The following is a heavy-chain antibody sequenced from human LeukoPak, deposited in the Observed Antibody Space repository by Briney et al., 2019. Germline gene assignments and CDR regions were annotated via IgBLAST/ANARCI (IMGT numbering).Heavy chain of an antibody. CDR2: ISSSSSTI. J-gene: IGHJ6*03. CDR3: ARPRSGYYMDV. CDR1: GFTFSSYS. Sequence: PGGSLRLSCAASGFTFSSYSMNWVRQAPGKGLEWVSYISSSSSTIYYADSVKGRFTISRDNAKNSLYLQMNSLRVEDTAVYYCARPRSGYYMDVWGKGTTVTVSS. V-gene: IGHV3-48*01. D-gene: IGHD3-3*01.